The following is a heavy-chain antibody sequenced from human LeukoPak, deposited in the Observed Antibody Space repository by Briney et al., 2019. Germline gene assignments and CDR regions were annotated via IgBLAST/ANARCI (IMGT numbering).Heavy chain of an antibody. CDR1: GFPFSNAW. Sequence: PGGSLRLSCAASGFPFSNAWMSWVRQAPGKGLEWVANIKQDGSEKYYVDSVKGRFTISRDNAKKSVYLQMNSLRAEDTAVYYCATVRIVVVPAARALDYWGQGTLVTVSS. J-gene: IGHJ4*02. CDR3: ATVRIVVVPAARALDY. CDR2: IKQDGSEK. D-gene: IGHD2-2*01. V-gene: IGHV3-7*01.